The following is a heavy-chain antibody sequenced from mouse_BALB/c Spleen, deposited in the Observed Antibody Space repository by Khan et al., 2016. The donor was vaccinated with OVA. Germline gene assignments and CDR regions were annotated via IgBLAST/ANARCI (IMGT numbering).Heavy chain of an antibody. CDR2: ISYSGST. CDR1: GYSITSDYA. J-gene: IGHJ4*01. Sequence: QLEESGPGLVKPSQSLSLTCTVTGYSITSDYAWNWIRQFPGNQLEWMGYISYSGSTNYNPALKSRISITRDTSKNQFFLQLNSVTTEDTATYYCARDGTRYNYAMDYWGQGTSGTGSS. V-gene: IGHV3-2*02. CDR3: ARDGTRYNYAMDY. D-gene: IGHD2-1*01.